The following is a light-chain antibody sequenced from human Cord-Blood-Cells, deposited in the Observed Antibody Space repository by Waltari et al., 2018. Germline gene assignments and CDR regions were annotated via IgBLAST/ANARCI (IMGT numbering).Light chain of an antibody. CDR2: WAS. V-gene: IGKV4-1*01. J-gene: IGKJ4*01. CDR3: QQYYSTPLT. Sequence: DIVMTQSPDSLAVSLGERATIHCQSSQSVLYSSNNKNYLAWYQQKPEQPPKLLIYWASTRESGVPDRFSGSGSGTDFTLTISSLQAEDVAVYYCQQYYSTPLTFGGGTKVEIK. CDR1: QSVLYSSNNKNY.